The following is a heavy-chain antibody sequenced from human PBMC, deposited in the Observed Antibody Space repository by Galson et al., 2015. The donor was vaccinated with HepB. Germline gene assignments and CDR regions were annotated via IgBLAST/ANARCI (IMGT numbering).Heavy chain of an antibody. V-gene: IGHV4-39*01. D-gene: IGHD6-13*01. J-gene: IGHJ3*02. CDR3: VCTYSSSWYLAAFDI. CDR2: IDYSGRT. Sequence: ETLSLTCTVSGGSISSSSYYWGWIRRPPGKGLEWIASIDYSGRTQYNPSLKSRVTLSVDTSKNQFSLKLSSVTTADTAVYYCVCTYSSSWYLAAFDIWGQGTVVTVSS. CDR1: GGSISSSSYY.